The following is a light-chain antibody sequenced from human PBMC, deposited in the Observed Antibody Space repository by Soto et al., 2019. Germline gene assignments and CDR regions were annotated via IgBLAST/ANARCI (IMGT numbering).Light chain of an antibody. CDR1: QSVSSY. Sequence: EIVLTQSPATLSLSPGERATLSCRASQSVSSYLAWYQQKPGQAPRLLIYDASNRATGIPARFSGSGSGTEFTLTISSLQSEDFAVYFCHQYNNWPPGTFGQGTKVDIK. J-gene: IGKJ1*01. V-gene: IGKV3-11*01. CDR3: HQYNNWPPGT. CDR2: DAS.